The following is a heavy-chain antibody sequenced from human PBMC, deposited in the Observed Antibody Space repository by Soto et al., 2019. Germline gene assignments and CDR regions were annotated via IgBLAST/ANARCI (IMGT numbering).Heavy chain of an antibody. J-gene: IGHJ4*02. CDR2: ISGSGGST. V-gene: IGHV3-23*01. Sequence: SLRLSCAASGFTFRSYVMNWVRQAPGKGLEWVSTISGSGGSTYYADSVKGRFTISRDNSKNTLYLQMNSLRAEDTAVYYCAKDIRTMIVVAFDYWGQGTLVTVSS. CDR3: AKDIRTMIVVAFDY. CDR1: GFTFRSYV. D-gene: IGHD3-22*01.